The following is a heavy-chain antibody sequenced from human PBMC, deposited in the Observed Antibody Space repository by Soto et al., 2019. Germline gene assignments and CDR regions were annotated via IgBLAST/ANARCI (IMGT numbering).Heavy chain of an antibody. CDR3: ARHNYGSNWFDP. J-gene: IGHJ5*02. CDR1: GGSITSDSYY. V-gene: IGHV4-39*01. Sequence: PSETLSLTCTVSGGSITSDSYYWGWIRQPPGKGLEWIGSTYYGESTYYNPSLKSRVTISVDTSKNQFYLKLSSVTVADTAVYYCARHNYGSNWFDPWGQGTLVTVSS. D-gene: IGHD3-10*01. CDR2: TYYGEST.